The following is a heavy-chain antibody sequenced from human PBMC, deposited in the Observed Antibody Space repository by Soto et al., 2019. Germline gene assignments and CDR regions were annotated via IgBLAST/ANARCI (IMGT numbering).Heavy chain of an antibody. CDR3: ARHKIYGYGAGPFDI. J-gene: IGHJ3*02. CDR1: GYAFTNYW. D-gene: IGHD4-17*01. V-gene: IGHV5-10-1*01. Sequence: PGESLKISCQGSGYAFTNYWISWVRQKPGKGLEWMGRVDPNDSYSNYSPSLEGHITTSADRSTSTAYVQWSSLKASDTAMYCCARHKIYGYGAGPFDIWGQGTMVTVSS. CDR2: VDPNDSYS.